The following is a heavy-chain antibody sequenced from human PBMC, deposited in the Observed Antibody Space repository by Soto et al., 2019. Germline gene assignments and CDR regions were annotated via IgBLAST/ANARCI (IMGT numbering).Heavy chain of an antibody. J-gene: IGHJ4*02. CDR3: ARDANAEQFDY. D-gene: IGHD6-13*01. CDR2: IVSDGSRT. CDR1: GFTFSRYW. V-gene: IGHV3-74*01. Sequence: GGSLRLSCAGSGFTFSRYWMHWVRQVPGKGLVWVANIVSDGSRTTYADSVKGRFTISRDNAKNTLYLQMDSLRVEDTAVYYCARDANAEQFDYWGQGTLVTV.